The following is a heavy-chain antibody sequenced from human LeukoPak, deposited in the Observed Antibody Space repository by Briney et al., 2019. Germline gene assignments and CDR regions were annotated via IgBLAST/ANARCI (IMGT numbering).Heavy chain of an antibody. V-gene: IGHV3-21*01. Sequence: GGSLRLSCAASGFTFSSYSMNWVRQAPGKGLEWVSSISSSSSYIYYADSVKGRFTISRDNAKNSLYLQMNSLRAEDTAAYYCARDQVNDYGDDTEFDYWGQGTLVTVS. CDR1: GFTFSSYS. CDR3: ARDQVNDYGDDTEFDY. D-gene: IGHD4-17*01. J-gene: IGHJ4*02. CDR2: ISSSSSYI.